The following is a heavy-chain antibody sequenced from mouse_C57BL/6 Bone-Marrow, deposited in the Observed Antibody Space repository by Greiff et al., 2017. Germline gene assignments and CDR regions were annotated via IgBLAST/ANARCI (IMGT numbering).Heavy chain of an antibody. D-gene: IGHD2-5*01. V-gene: IGHV5-17*01. CDR2: ISSGSSTI. CDR1: GFTFSDYG. CDR3: AVAYYSNYVPWFAY. Sequence: EVMLVESGGGLVKPGGSLKLSCAASGFTFSDYGMHWVRQAPEKGLEWVAYISSGSSTIYYADTVKGRFTISSDNAKNTLFLQMTSLRSEDTAMYYCAVAYYSNYVPWFAYWGQGTLVTVSA. J-gene: IGHJ3*01.